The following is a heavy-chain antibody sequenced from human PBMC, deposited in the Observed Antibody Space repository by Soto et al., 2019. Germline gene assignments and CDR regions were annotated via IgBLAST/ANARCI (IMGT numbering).Heavy chain of an antibody. CDR1: GFTFSSYA. CDR3: AKDLYLWFGEFPKAPFDY. Sequence: GGSLRLSCAASGFTFSSYAMSWVRQAPGKGLEWVSAISGSGGSTYYADSVKGRFTISRDNSKNTLYLQMNSLRAEDTAVYYCAKDLYLWFGEFPKAPFDYWGQGTLVTVSS. D-gene: IGHD3-10*01. V-gene: IGHV3-23*01. CDR2: ISGSGGST. J-gene: IGHJ4*02.